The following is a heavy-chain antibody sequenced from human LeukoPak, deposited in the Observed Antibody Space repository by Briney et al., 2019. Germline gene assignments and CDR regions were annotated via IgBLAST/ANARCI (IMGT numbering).Heavy chain of an antibody. CDR1: GGSISSSSYY. D-gene: IGHD2-2*01. CDR3: AREGDIVVVPAALDAFDI. J-gene: IGHJ3*02. V-gene: IGHV4-61*02. Sequence: SETLSLTCTVSGGSISSSSYYWSWIRQPAGKGLEWIGRIYTSGSTNYNPSLKSRVTMSVDTSKNQFSLKLSSVTAADTAVYYCAREGDIVVVPAALDAFDIWGQGTMVTVSS. CDR2: IYTSGST.